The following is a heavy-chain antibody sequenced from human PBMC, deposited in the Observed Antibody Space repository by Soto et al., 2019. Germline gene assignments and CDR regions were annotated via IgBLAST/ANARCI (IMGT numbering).Heavy chain of an antibody. Sequence: QVQLLQSGAEVKKPGSSVRVSCEASGGTFRTYAISWVRQAPGQGLEWMGEIIPIFGTVNYAQKFQGRVTIPADESPTTVYMDLRSLRSEDTAVYYCAKGAVAGTPTSYYYYGMDVWGQGTTVTVSS. D-gene: IGHD6-19*01. J-gene: IGHJ6*02. CDR3: AKGAVAGTPTSYYYYGMDV. V-gene: IGHV1-69*12. CDR1: GGTFRTYA. CDR2: IIPIFGTV.